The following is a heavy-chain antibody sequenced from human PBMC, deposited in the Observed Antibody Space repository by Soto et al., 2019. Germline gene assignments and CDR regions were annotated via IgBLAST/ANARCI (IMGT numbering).Heavy chain of an antibody. CDR2: IYWDDDK. J-gene: IGHJ3*01. CDR3: THSILVVPTTRNAFDL. V-gene: IGHV2-5*02. Sequence: QITLKESGPTLVKPTQTLTLTCTFSGVSLSTNGVSVGWIRQPPGTALEWLALIYWDDDKRYSPSLKSRLIITKDTSKNQVVLVMTNMDPLDTATYYCTHSILVVPTTRNAFDLWCQGTMVTVSS. CDR1: GVSLSTNGVS. D-gene: IGHD2-2*01.